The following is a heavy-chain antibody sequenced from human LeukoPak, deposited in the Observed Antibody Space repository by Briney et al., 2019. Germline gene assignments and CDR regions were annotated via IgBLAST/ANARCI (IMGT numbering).Heavy chain of an antibody. CDR3: ARGGLWLRRYFDY. V-gene: IGHV3-23*01. Sequence: GGSLRLSCAASGFTFSSYAMSWVRQAPGKGLEWVSSIVNSGGSIYYADSVKGRFTVSRDNPKNTLYLQMSSLRAEDTAVYYCARGGLWLRRYFDYWGQGTLVTVSS. CDR2: IVNSGGSI. D-gene: IGHD5-18*01. J-gene: IGHJ4*02. CDR1: GFTFSSYA.